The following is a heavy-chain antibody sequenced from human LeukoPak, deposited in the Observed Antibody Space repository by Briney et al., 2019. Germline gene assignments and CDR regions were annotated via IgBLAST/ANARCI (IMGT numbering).Heavy chain of an antibody. V-gene: IGHV4-39*07. CDR2: IYYSGST. CDR3: ARGDPFDY. D-gene: IGHD3-16*01. CDR1: GGSLSSSSYY. Sequence: SEALSLTCTVSGGSLSSSSYYWGWIRQPPGKGLEWIGSIYYSGSTYYNLSLKSRVTISVDTSKNQFSLKLSSVTAADTAVYYCARGDPFDYWGQGTLVTVSS. J-gene: IGHJ4*02.